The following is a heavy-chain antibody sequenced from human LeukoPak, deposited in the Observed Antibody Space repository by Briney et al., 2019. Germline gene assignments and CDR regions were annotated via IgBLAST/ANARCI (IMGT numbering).Heavy chain of an antibody. D-gene: IGHD3-16*02. Sequence: GESLKISCKGSGYSFTSYWIGWVRQMPGKGLEWMGIIYPGDSDTRYSPSFQGQVTISADKSISTAYLQWSSLKASDTAMYYCARLGTFGGVIVTLYFDYWGQGTLVTVSS. CDR3: ARLGTFGGVIVTLYFDY. J-gene: IGHJ4*02. CDR1: GYSFTSYW. CDR2: IYPGDSDT. V-gene: IGHV5-51*01.